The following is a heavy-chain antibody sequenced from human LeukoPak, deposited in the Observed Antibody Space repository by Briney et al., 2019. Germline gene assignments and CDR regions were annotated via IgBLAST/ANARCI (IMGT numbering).Heavy chain of an antibody. V-gene: IGHV3-66*01. D-gene: IGHD4-11*01. J-gene: IGHJ4*02. CDR2: IYSGGST. CDR3: ARDKRGDYSMDY. Sequence: GGSLRLSCAASGFTVSSNYMSRVRQAPGKGLEWVSVIYSGGSTYYADSVKGRFTISRDNSKNTLYLQMNSLRPEDTAVYYCARDKRGDYSMDYWGQGTLVTVSS. CDR1: GFTVSSNY.